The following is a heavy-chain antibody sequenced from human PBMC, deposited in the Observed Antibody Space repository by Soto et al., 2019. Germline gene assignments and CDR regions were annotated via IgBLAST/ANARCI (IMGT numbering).Heavy chain of an antibody. V-gene: IGHV3-74*01. CDR3: ARDSDEVYYDSSGYLFY. CDR1: GFTFSSYW. J-gene: IGHJ4*02. Sequence: GGSLRLSCAASGFTFSSYWMHWVRQAPGKGLVWVSRINSDGSSTSYADSVKGRFTISRDNAKNTLYLQMNSLRAEDTAVYYCARDSDEVYYDSSGYLFYWGQGTLVTVSS. D-gene: IGHD3-22*01. CDR2: INSDGSST.